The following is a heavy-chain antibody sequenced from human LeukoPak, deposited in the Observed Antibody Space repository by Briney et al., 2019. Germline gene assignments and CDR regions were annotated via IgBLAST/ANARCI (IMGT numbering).Heavy chain of an antibody. CDR3: ARADYAGSLVRGYYYYMDV. Sequence: ETLSLTCTVSGGSISSRSYYWGWVRQAPGKGLEWVSYISSSSSTIYYADSVKGRFTISRDNAKNSLYLQMNSLRAEDTAVYYRARADYAGSLVRGYYYYMDVWGKGTTVTVSS. V-gene: IGHV3-48*01. CDR2: ISSSSSTI. CDR1: GGSISSRSYY. D-gene: IGHD4-17*01. J-gene: IGHJ6*03.